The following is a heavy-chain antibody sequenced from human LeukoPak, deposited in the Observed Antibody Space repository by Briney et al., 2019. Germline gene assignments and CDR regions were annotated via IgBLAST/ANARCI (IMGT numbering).Heavy chain of an antibody. Sequence: GGSLRLSCAASGFTFSSYAMSWVRQAPGKGLEWVSAISGSGGSTYYADSVKGRFTISRDNSKNTLYLQMNSLRAEDTAVYYCASATGPYYDFWSGYYDAFDIWGQGTMVTVSS. J-gene: IGHJ3*02. V-gene: IGHV3-23*01. CDR3: ASATGPYYDFWSGYYDAFDI. D-gene: IGHD3-3*01. CDR1: GFTFSSYA. CDR2: ISGSGGST.